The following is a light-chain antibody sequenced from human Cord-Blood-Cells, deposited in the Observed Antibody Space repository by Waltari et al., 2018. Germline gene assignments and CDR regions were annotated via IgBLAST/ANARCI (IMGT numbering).Light chain of an antibody. CDR2: EGS. J-gene: IGLJ1*01. Sequence: QSALTQPASVSGSPGQSITISCTGTSSDVGRYNLVSWYQQHPGKAPKVMIYEGSKRPSGVSKRFSGSKSGNTASLTSSGLQAEDEAYYYCCSYASSSTNYVVGTGTKVTVL. V-gene: IGLV2-23*01. CDR1: SSDVGRYNL. CDR3: CSYASSSTNYV.